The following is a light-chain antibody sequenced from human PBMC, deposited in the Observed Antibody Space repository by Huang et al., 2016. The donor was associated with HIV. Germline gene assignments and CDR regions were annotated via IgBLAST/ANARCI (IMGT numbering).Light chain of an antibody. V-gene: IGKV1-NL1*01. CDR3: QQYYSIPWT. Sequence: DIKMTQSPSSLSASIGDRVTITCRASQDIRHSLAWYQQQAGRAPKLLLFGASTLETGVPSSFSGGGSGTEYTLTLTTLQPEDLATYYCQQYYSIPWTFGHGTKLEIK. CDR2: GAS. J-gene: IGKJ1*01. CDR1: QDIRHS.